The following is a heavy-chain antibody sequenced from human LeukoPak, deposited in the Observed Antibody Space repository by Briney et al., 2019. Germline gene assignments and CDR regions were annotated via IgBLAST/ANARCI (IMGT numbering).Heavy chain of an antibody. CDR1: GFTFSSYS. CDR2: ISSSSSYI. D-gene: IGHD3-10*01. V-gene: IGHV3-21*01. J-gene: IGHJ3*02. Sequence: GGSLRLSCAASGFTFSSYSMNWVRQAPGKGLEWVSSISSSSSYIYYADSVKGRFTISRDNAKNSLYLQMNSLRAEDTAVYYCARDVGSGSPPDAFDIWGQGTMVTVSS. CDR3: ARDVGSGSPPDAFDI.